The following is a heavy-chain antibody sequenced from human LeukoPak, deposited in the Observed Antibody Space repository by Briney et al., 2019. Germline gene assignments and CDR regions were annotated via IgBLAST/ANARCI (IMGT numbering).Heavy chain of an antibody. CDR3: ATGYYTPDY. J-gene: IGHJ4*02. CDR1: GGSISSHY. V-gene: IGHV4-59*11. CDR2: IYYSGST. D-gene: IGHD2/OR15-2a*01. Sequence: SETLSLTCTVSGGSISSHYWSWIRQPPGKGLEWIGYIYYSGSTYYNPSLKSRVTISVDTSKNQFSLKLTSVTAADTAVYYCATGYYTPDYWGQGTLVTISS.